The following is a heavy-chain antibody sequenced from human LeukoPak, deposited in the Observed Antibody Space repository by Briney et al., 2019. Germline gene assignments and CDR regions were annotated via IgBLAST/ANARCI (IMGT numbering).Heavy chain of an antibody. CDR1: GGPISSYY. Sequence: SETLSLTCTVSGGPISSYYWSWIRQPPGKGLEWVGYIYYSGSTNYNPSLKSRVTISVDTSKNQFSLKLSSVTAADTAVYYCASGVVDSSGYGRTDFDYWGQGTLVTVSS. V-gene: IGHV4-59*01. CDR3: ASGVVDSSGYGRTDFDY. CDR2: IYYSGST. J-gene: IGHJ4*02. D-gene: IGHD3-22*01.